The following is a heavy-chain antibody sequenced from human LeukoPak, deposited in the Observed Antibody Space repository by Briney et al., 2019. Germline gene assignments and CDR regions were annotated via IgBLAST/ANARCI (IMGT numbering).Heavy chain of an antibody. Sequence: GGSLRLSCAASGFTFSSHAMNWVRQAPGTGLEWVSGTGSTGVSTFYADSVKGRFTVSRDNSKNTLSLQMNSLRAEDTAVYYCAKDPGVVPAHYFYYGGQGTLVTVSS. V-gene: IGHV3-23*01. CDR3: AKDPGVVPAHYFYY. D-gene: IGHD2-2*01. CDR1: GFTFSSHA. J-gene: IGHJ4*02. CDR2: TGSTGVST.